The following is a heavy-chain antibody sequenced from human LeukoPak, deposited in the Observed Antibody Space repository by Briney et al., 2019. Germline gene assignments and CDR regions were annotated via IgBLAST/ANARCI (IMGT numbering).Heavy chain of an antibody. V-gene: IGHV3-30*02. Sequence: GGSLRLSCAASGFTFSSYGMHWVRQAPGKGLDWVAFIRHDGSNKYYADSVKGRFTISRDNSKNTLYLQMNSLRAEDTAVYYCARDPSSYYYGSGNNWFDPWGQGTLVTVSS. D-gene: IGHD3-10*01. CDR1: GFTFSSYG. CDR3: ARDPSSYYYGSGNNWFDP. J-gene: IGHJ5*02. CDR2: IRHDGSNK.